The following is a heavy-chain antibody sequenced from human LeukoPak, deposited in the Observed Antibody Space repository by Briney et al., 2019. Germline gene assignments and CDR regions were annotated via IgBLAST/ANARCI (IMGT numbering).Heavy chain of an antibody. J-gene: IGHJ4*02. Sequence: GASVKVSCKASGFTFTSSAMQWVRQARGQRLEWRGWIVVGSGNTNYAQKFQERVTITRDMSPSTAYMELSSLRSEDTAVYYCAADNSCSGGSCYPPASDYWGQGTLVTVSS. CDR2: IVVGSGNT. D-gene: IGHD2-15*01. CDR1: GFTFTSSA. V-gene: IGHV1-58*02. CDR3: AADNSCSGGSCYPPASDY.